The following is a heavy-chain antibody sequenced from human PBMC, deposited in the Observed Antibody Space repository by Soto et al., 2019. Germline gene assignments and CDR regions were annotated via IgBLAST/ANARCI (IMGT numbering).Heavy chain of an antibody. CDR1: GYTFTIYG. CDR3: ARGMASGWTNWFDP. D-gene: IGHD6-19*01. Sequence: GASVKVSCRASGYTFTIYGISWVRQAPGQGLEWMGWISAYNGNTNYAQKLQGRVTMTKDTSTSTAYMELRGLRSDDPAVYYCARGMASGWTNWFDPSGQGTLVTVSS. J-gene: IGHJ5*02. CDR2: ISAYNGNT. V-gene: IGHV1-18*04.